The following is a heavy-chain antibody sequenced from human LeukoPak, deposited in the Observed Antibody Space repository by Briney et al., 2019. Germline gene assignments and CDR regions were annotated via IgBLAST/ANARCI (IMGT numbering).Heavy chain of an antibody. V-gene: IGHV4-39*07. CDR1: GGSISSSSYY. CDR3: ARENSYYDSSGYYFGSGYFDY. J-gene: IGHJ4*02. Sequence: SETLSLTCTVSGGSISSSSYYWGWIRQPPGKGLEWIGSIYYSGSTYYNPSLKSRVTISVDTSKNQFSLKLSSVTAADTAVYYCARENSYYDSSGYYFGSGYFDYWGQGTLVTVSS. CDR2: IYYSGST. D-gene: IGHD3-22*01.